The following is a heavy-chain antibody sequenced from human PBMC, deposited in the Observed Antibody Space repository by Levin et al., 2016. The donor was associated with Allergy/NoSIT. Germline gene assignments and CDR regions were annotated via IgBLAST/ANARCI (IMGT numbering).Heavy chain of an antibody. CDR1: GLTLSSHS. D-gene: IGHD4-17*01. CDR3: ARDRVRLGDYGDYDNGMDV. Sequence: LSLTCVGSGLTLSSHSLNWVRQAPGKRLEWVSGITSGSTFVYYADSVKGRFTISRDDAKNSLYLQMNSLRAEDTAVYFCARDRVRLGDYGDYDNGMDVWGQGTTVTVSS. CDR2: ITSGSTFV. V-gene: IGHV3-21*06. J-gene: IGHJ6*02.